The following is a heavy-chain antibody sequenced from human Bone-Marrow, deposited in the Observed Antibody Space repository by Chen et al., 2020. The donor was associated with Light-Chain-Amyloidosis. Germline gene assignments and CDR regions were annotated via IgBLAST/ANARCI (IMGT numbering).Heavy chain of an antibody. CDR2: ISYDGSNK. Sequence: QVQLVESGGGVVQPGRSLRLSCAASGFTFSSYGMHWVRQAPGKGLEWVAVISYDGSNKYYADSVKGRFTISRDNSKNTLYLQMNSLRAEDTAVYYCAKGGYYDRTPDSFDIWGQGTMVNVSS. CDR3: AKGGYYDRTPDSFDI. V-gene: IGHV3-30*18. J-gene: IGHJ3*02. CDR1: GFTFSSYG. D-gene: IGHD3-22*01.